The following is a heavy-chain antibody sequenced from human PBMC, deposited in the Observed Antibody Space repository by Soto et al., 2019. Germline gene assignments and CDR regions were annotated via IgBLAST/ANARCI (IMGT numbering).Heavy chain of an antibody. CDR2: INHSGST. CDR3: ARVTGRYYYGMDV. CDR1: GGSFSGYY. Sequence: QVQLQQWGAGLLKPSETLSLTCAVYGGSFSGYYWSWIRQPPGKVLEWIGEINHSGSTNYNPSLKSRVTISVDTSKNQFSLKLSSVTAADTAVYYCARVTGRYYYGMDVWGQGTTVTVSS. V-gene: IGHV4-34*01. J-gene: IGHJ6*02.